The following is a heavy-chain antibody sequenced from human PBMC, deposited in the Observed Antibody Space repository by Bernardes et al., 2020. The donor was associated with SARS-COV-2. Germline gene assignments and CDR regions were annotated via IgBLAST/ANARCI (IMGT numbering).Heavy chain of an antibody. J-gene: IGHJ4*02. V-gene: IGHV4-61*02. D-gene: IGHD4-17*01. Sequence: SETLSLTCAVSAGSVSSRAYFWAWIRQPAGKGLEWIGRIYPRGTSNYNPSLKSRVSISIDPSKSQISLRLSSVTAADTALYYCLQVGLREGAEVWGPGTRVAVSS. CDR2: IYPRGTS. CDR1: AGSVSSRAYF. CDR3: LQVGLREGAEV.